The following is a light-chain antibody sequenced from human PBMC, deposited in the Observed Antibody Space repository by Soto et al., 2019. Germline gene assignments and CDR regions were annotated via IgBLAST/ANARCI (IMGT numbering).Light chain of an antibody. CDR2: DVS. V-gene: IGLV2-14*03. CDR1: SSDVGAYNY. J-gene: IGLJ1*01. Sequence: QSVLTQPASVSGSPGQSITVSCTGTSSDVGAYNYVSWYQQHPGEAPKLMIYDVSNRPSGVSNRFSGSKSGNTASLTISGLQAEDEADYYCTSYTSSGALYVFGTGTKVTVL. CDR3: TSYTSSGALYV.